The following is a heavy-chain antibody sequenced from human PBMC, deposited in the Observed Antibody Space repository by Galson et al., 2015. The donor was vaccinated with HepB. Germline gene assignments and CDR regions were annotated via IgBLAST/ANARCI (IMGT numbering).Heavy chain of an antibody. Sequence: SLRLSCAASGFSFSTYGMNWVRQAPGKGLEWVSYISSSSSPIYYADSVKGRSTISRDNAKNSLYLQMSSLRDEDTAVYYCARDQGRTMGHLTLDVWGQGTTVTVSS. CDR2: ISSSSSPI. V-gene: IGHV3-48*02. CDR3: ARDQGRTMGHLTLDV. CDR1: GFSFSTYG. D-gene: IGHD3-10*01. J-gene: IGHJ6*02.